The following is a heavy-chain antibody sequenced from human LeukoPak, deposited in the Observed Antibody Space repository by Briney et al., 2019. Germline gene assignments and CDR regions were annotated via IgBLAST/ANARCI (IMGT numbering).Heavy chain of an antibody. V-gene: IGHV1-18*01. D-gene: IGHD1-14*01. CDR1: GYTFTSYG. CDR2: ISAYNGNT. CDR3: ARDDRTPGSPYFDY. J-gene: IGHJ4*02. Sequence: ASVKVSCKASGYTFTSYGISWVRQAPGQGLEWMGWISAYNGNTNYAQKLQGRVTMTTDTSTSTAYMELSSLRSEDTAVYYCARDDRTPGSPYFDYWGQGTLVTVSS.